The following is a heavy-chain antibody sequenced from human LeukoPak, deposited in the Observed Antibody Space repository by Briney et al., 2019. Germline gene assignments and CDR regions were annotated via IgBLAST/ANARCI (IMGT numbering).Heavy chain of an antibody. V-gene: IGHV3-15*01. Sequence: PGGSLRLSCAASGFTFSNAWMSWVRQAPGKGLEWVGRIKSKTDGGTTDYAAPVKGRFTISRDDSKNTLYLQMNSLETEDTAVYYCTTRRGYSGYDSFDYWGQGTLVTVSS. D-gene: IGHD5-12*01. J-gene: IGHJ4*02. CDR2: IKSKTDGGTT. CDR1: GFTFSNAW. CDR3: TTRRGYSGYDSFDY.